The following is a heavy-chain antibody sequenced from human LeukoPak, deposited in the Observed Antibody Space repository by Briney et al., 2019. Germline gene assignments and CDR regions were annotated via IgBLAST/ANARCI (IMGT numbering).Heavy chain of an antibody. D-gene: IGHD3-10*01. V-gene: IGHV1-2*06. J-gene: IGHJ4*02. CDR2: INPNSGGT. Sequence: ASVKVSCKASGYTFTGYYMHWVRQAPGQGREWMGRINPNSGGTNYAQKFQGRVTMTRDTSISTAYMERSRLRSDDTAVYYCARAPITMVRGVTRVFDYWGQGTLVTVSS. CDR3: ARAPITMVRGVTRVFDY. CDR1: GYTFTGYY.